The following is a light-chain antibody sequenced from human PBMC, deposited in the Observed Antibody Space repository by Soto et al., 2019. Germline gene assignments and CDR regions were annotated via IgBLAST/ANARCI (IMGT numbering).Light chain of an antibody. V-gene: IGLV3-21*04. J-gene: IGLJ1*01. CDR1: NIGTKS. CDR2: YDD. Sequence: SYELTQSPSVSVAPGKTARITCGGNNIGTKSVHWYQQKPGQAPVLVMFYDDDRPSDIPERFSGSNSGNTATLTISRVEAGDEADYYCQVWDSSTDQGVFGSGTKLTVL. CDR3: QVWDSSTDQGV.